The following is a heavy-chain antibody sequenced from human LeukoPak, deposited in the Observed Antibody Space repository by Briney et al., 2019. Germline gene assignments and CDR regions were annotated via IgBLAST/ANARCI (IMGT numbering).Heavy chain of an antibody. CDR1: GGSISSGDYY. D-gene: IGHD3-22*01. V-gene: IGHV4-30-4*01. CDR2: IYYSGST. CDR3: ARGFGYSKLYFDY. Sequence: SETLSLTCTVSGGSISSGDYYWSWIRQPPGKGLEWIGYIYYSGSTYYNPSLKSRVTISVDTSKNQFSLKLSSVTAADTAVYYCARGFGYSKLYFDYWGQGTLVTVSS. J-gene: IGHJ4*02.